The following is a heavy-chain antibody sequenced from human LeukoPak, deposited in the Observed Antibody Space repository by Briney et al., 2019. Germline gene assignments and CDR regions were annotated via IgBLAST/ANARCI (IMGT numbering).Heavy chain of an antibody. CDR2: IYINAGTT. CDR1: GFIVSSNH. D-gene: IGHD5-24*01. J-gene: IGHJ4*02. Sequence: GGSLRLSCAASGFIVSSNHMNWVRQTPGKGLEWVSIIYINAGTTQYADSVKGRFIISRDNSENTVYLQMNNLRADDSAVYYCARDGSNFYFDYWGQGALVTVSS. CDR3: ARDGSNFYFDY. V-gene: IGHV3-66*01.